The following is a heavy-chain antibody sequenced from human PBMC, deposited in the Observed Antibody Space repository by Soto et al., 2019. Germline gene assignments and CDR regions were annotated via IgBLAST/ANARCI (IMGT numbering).Heavy chain of an antibody. CDR3: AKDPHATTP. D-gene: IGHD1-1*01. Sequence: PGGSLRLSCAASGFTFSSYGMHWVRQAPGKGLEWVAVISYDGSNKYYADSVKGRFTISRDNSKNTLYLQMNSLRAEDTAVYYCAKDPHATTPWGQGTLVTVYS. J-gene: IGHJ5*02. CDR2: ISYDGSNK. CDR1: GFTFSSYG. V-gene: IGHV3-30*18.